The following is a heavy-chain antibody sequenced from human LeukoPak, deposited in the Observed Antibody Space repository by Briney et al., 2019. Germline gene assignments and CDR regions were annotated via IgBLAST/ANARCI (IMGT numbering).Heavy chain of an antibody. CDR2: ITWNSAPI. D-gene: IGHD3-10*01. Sequence: GGSLRLSCAASGFSFDDYAMHWVRQVPGKGLEWVSGITWNSAPIGYADSVKGRFTISRDNSKNSLYLQMNSLTVEDTAVYYCAKDATVQGVYDYWGQGTLVTVSS. V-gene: IGHV3-9*01. J-gene: IGHJ4*02. CDR1: GFSFDDYA. CDR3: AKDATVQGVYDY.